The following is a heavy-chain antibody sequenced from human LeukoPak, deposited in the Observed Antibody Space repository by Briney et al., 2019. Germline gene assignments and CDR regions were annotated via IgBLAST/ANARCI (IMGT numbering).Heavy chain of an antibody. D-gene: IGHD2-2*03. Sequence: ASVKVSCKASGYTFTSYDINWVRQATGQGLEWMGWMNPNSGNTGYAQKFQGRVTITRNTSISTAYMELSSLRSEDTAVYYCAAIGYCSSTSCPQDAFDIWGQGTMVTVSS. J-gene: IGHJ3*02. CDR2: MNPNSGNT. CDR3: AAIGYCSSTSCPQDAFDI. CDR1: GYTFTSYD. V-gene: IGHV1-8*03.